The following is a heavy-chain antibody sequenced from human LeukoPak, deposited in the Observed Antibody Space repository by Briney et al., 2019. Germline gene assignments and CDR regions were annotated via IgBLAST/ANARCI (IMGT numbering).Heavy chain of an antibody. CDR2: IYYSGST. J-gene: IGHJ6*02. CDR1: GVSISSGDYY. D-gene: IGHD3-10*01. V-gene: IGHV4-30-4*01. CDR3: AREGNGSGSYYKGGKYYYYGMDV. Sequence: SETLSLTCTVSGVSISSGDYYWSWIRQPPGKGLEWIGYIYYSGSTYYNPSLKSRVTISVDTSKNQFSLKLSSVTAADTAVYYCAREGNGSGSYYKGGKYYYYGMDVWGQGTTVTVSS.